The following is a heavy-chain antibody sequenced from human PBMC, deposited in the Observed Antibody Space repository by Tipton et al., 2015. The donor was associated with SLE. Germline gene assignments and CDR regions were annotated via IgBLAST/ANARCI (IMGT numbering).Heavy chain of an antibody. CDR2: ITNNGNT. CDR3: ARGGGGAFDI. V-gene: IGHV4-39*07. D-gene: IGHD2-15*01. J-gene: IGHJ3*02. CDR1: GGSISGTNYY. Sequence: GLVKPSETLSLTCSVSGGSISGTNYYWDWIRQPPGKGPEWIGRITNNGNTYYIPSLQSRVTLSVDTSKDQFSLKLSSVTAADTAMYYCARGGGGAFDIWGQGTMVTVSS.